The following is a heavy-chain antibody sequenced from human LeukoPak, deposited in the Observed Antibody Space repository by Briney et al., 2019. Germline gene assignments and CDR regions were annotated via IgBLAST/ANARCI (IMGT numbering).Heavy chain of an antibody. CDR3: AKEGDDDYLDY. Sequence: GGSLRLSCGASGFTFNNYAMRWVRQAPGKGGEWVSAISGSGCSTYYADSVKGRFTISRDNSKNTLYLQMNSLRPEDTAVYYCAKEGDDDYLDYWGQGTLVTVSS. CDR2: ISGSGCST. D-gene: IGHD1-26*01. J-gene: IGHJ4*02. V-gene: IGHV3-23*01. CDR1: GFTFNNYA.